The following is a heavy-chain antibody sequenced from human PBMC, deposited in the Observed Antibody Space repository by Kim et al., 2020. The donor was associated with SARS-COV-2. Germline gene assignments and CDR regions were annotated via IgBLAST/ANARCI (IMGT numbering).Heavy chain of an antibody. CDR3: AGQYDILTGYYSDYYYGMDV. CDR2: ISAYNGNT. V-gene: IGHV1-18*01. J-gene: IGHJ6*02. D-gene: IGHD3-9*01. Sequence: ASVKVSCKASGYTFTSYGISWVRQAPGQGLEWMGWISAYNGNTNYAQKLQGRVTMTTDTSTSTAYMELRSLRSDDTAVYYCAGQYDILTGYYSDYYYGMDVWGQGTTVTVSS. CDR1: GYTFTSYG.